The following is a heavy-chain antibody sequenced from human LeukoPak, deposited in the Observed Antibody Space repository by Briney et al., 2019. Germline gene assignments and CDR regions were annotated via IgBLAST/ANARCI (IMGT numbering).Heavy chain of an antibody. Sequence: SEALSLTCAVYGGSFSSSSYYWGWIRQPPRKGLEWLASIYYTGSTYCSPSLNGQITISVDTSKNQFSLKLSFVTAADTAVYYCARHPRVEVADPGAPHFWGQGTMVTVSS. CDR1: GGSFSSSSYY. CDR3: ARHPRVEVADPGAPHF. D-gene: IGHD6-19*01. J-gene: IGHJ3*01. V-gene: IGHV4-39*01. CDR2: IYYTGST.